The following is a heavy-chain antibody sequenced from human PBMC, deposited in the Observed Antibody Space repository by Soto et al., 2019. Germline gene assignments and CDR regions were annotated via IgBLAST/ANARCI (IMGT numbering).Heavy chain of an antibody. CDR3: ATGYSVVVRYMDV. CDR2: FDPEDGET. Sequence: ASVKVSCKVSGYTLAGLSMRWVRQAPGKGLEWMGGFDPEDGETIYAQKFQGRVTMTEDTSTDTAYMELSSLRSEDTAVYYCATGYSVVVRYMDVWGKGTTVTVSS. CDR1: GYTLAGLS. J-gene: IGHJ6*03. D-gene: IGHD2-2*01. V-gene: IGHV1-24*01.